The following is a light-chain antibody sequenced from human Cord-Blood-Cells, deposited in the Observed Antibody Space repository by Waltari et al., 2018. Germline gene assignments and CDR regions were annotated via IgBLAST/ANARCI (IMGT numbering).Light chain of an antibody. J-gene: IGLJ2*01. V-gene: IGLV2-23*02. CDR2: EVS. CDR3: CSSAGSSTGV. Sequence: QSALTQPASVSGSPGQSITISCTGTSSDVGSYNLVSWYQQPPGKAPKLMIYEVSKRPSGVSNRFSGAKSGNTASLTISGLQAEDEADYYCCSSAGSSTGVFGGGTKLTVL. CDR1: SSDVGSYNL.